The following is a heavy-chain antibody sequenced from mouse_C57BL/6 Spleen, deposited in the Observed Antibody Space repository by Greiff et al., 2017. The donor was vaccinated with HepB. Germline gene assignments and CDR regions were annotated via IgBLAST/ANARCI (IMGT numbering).Heavy chain of an antibody. Sequence: EVQLVESGPGLVKPSQSLSLTCSVTGYSITSGYYWNWIRQFPGNKLEWMGYISYDGSNNYNPSLKNRISITRDTSKNQFFLKLNSVTTEDTATYYCARTDKYDYDYWGQGTTLTVSS. CDR1: GYSITSGYY. V-gene: IGHV3-6*01. CDR2: ISYDGSN. J-gene: IGHJ2*01. CDR3: ARTDKYDYDY. D-gene: IGHD2-4*01.